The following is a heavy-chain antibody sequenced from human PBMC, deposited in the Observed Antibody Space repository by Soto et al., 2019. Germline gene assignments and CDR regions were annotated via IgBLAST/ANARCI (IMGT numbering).Heavy chain of an antibody. CDR1: GFTFSSYA. CDR2: ISGSGEST. V-gene: IGHV3-23*01. D-gene: IGHD3-16*02. Sequence: EVQLLESGGGLVQPGGSLRLSCAASGFTFSSYAMSWVRQAPGKGLEWVSAISGSGESTYYADSVKGRFTISRDNSKNTLYVQMNSLRAEDTAVYYCAKDGAMITFGGVIVSAGFDYWGQGTLVTVSS. CDR3: AKDGAMITFGGVIVSAGFDY. J-gene: IGHJ4*02.